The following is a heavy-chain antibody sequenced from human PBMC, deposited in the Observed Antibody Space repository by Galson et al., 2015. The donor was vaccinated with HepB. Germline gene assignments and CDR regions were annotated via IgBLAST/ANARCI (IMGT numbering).Heavy chain of an antibody. CDR3: ARLRKDSGYDFLDY. Sequence: QSGAEVKKPGESLKISCEASEYSFTNYWIGWVRQMPGKGLEWMGIIYPGDSDTRYSPSFQGQVTISADKSINTAYLQWSSLKASDTAIYYCARLRKDSGYDFLDYWGQGTLVTVSS. D-gene: IGHD5-12*01. CDR2: IYPGDSDT. V-gene: IGHV5-51*01. J-gene: IGHJ4*02. CDR1: EYSFTNYW.